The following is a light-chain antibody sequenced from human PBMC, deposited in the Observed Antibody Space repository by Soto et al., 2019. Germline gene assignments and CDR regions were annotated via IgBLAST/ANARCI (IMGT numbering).Light chain of an antibody. CDR3: QQYFESSVT. CDR1: QYISSW. CDR2: KAS. Sequence: IRMTQSPSTLSASVGDTVTITCRASQYISSWLAWYQQKPGQAPKLLIYKASNLQGGAPSRFSGSGSGTEFTLTINSLQPDDFATYYCQQYFESSVTFGQGTKVDIK. J-gene: IGKJ1*01. V-gene: IGKV1-5*03.